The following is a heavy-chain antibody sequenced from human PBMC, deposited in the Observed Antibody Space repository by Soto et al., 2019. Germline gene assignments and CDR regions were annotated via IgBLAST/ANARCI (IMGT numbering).Heavy chain of an antibody. D-gene: IGHD5-18*01. CDR1: GFTFSSYG. V-gene: IGHV3-30*18. J-gene: IGHJ6*03. CDR2: ISYDGSNK. Sequence: QVQLVESGGGVVQPGRSLRLSCAASGFTFSSYGMHWVRQAPGKGLEWVAVISYDGSNKYYADSVKGRFTISRDNSKNTLYLQMNSLRAEDTAVYYCAKEGLPNYYYYYMDVWGKGTTVTVSS. CDR3: AKEGLPNYYYYYMDV.